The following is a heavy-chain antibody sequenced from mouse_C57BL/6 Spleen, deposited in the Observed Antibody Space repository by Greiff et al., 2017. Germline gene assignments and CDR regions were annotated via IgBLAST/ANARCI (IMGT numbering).Heavy chain of an antibody. Sequence: EVQLQQSGPELVKPGASVKISCKASGYSFTGYYMHWVKQSHGNILDWIGYIYPYNGVSSYNQKFKGKATLTVAKSSSTAYMELRSLTSEDSAVYYWARSGITTVAPDWYFDVWGTGTTVTVSS. CDR1: GYSFTGYY. V-gene: IGHV1-31*01. J-gene: IGHJ1*03. D-gene: IGHD1-1*01. CDR2: IYPYNGVS. CDR3: ARSGITTVAPDWYFDV.